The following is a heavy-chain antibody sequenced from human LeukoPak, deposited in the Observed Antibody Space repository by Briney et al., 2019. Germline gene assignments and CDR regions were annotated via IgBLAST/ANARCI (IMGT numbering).Heavy chain of an antibody. V-gene: IGHV1-18*01. Sequence: ASVKVSCKASGYRFATYGISWVRQAPGQGLEWMGWISPYNGNTNYAQKLQGRVTMSTDTSTTTAYMELRSLRSDDAAVYYCARGSLITMIEMEDYWGQGTLVTVSS. CDR3: ARGSLITMIEMEDY. CDR1: GYRFATYG. D-gene: IGHD3-22*01. CDR2: ISPYNGNT. J-gene: IGHJ4*02.